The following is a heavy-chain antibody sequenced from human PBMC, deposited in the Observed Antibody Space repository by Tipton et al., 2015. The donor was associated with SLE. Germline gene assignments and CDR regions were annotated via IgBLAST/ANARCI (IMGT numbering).Heavy chain of an antibody. J-gene: IGHJ4*02. D-gene: IGHD3-16*01. CDR1: GFSISSYY. Sequence: TLSLTCTVSGFSISSYYWGWIRQPPGKGLEWLGTIYHSGTTYYNPSLKSRLTLSIDTSKNQFSLKLSSVTAADTAVYYCATRPPRGGRGDEYFDYWGPGTLVTVSS. CDR3: ATRPPRGGRGDEYFDY. V-gene: IGHV4-38-2*02. CDR2: IYHSGTT.